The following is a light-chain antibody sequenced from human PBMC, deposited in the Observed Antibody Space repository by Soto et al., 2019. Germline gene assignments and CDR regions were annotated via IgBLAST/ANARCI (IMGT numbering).Light chain of an antibody. Sequence: QSALTQPASVSGSPGQSITISCTGTSRDVGGYKYVSWYQQYPGKAPKLMIYAVSERPSGVPDRFSGSKSGNTASLTVSGLQAEDEADYYCSSYAGDNSYVFGTGTKVTVL. CDR1: SRDVGGYKY. J-gene: IGLJ1*01. CDR2: AVS. V-gene: IGLV2-8*01. CDR3: SSYAGDNSYV.